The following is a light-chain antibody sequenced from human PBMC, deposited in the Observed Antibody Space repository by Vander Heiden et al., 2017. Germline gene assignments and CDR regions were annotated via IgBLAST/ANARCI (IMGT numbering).Light chain of an antibody. CDR3: SAYTTGTTLDVV. J-gene: IGLJ2*01. CDR2: EAS. CDR1: SRESGGYKE. V-gene: IGLV2-14*01. Sequence: QSALTQPASVSGPPGQSITSRCTGTSRESGGYKEVPWYQHHPGKAPKGLIYEASKRPAGGSDRFSGAKSGNTASLTISGLQAEDEADYCCSAYTTGTTLDVVFGGGTKLTVL.